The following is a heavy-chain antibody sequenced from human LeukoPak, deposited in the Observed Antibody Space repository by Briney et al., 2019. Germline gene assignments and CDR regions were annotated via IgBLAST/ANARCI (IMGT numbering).Heavy chain of an antibody. CDR1: GFTFSSSA. Sequence: GGSLRLSCAASGFTFSSSAMSWVRQAAGKGLEWVSAIGGSGRSTYYADSVKGRFTISRDNSRNTLYLQVNSLRPEDAAIYYCAKGYGDYADWGQGILVTVSS. J-gene: IGHJ4*02. D-gene: IGHD4-17*01. V-gene: IGHV3-23*01. CDR3: AKGYGDYAD. CDR2: IGGSGRST.